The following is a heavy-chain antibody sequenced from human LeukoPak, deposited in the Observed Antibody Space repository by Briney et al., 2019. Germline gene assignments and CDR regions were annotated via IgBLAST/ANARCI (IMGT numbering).Heavy chain of an antibody. D-gene: IGHD3-3*02. J-gene: IGHJ3*02. CDR2: IWYDVSDK. Sequence: GGSLRLSCAASGFSFSSHGMHWVRQAPGKGLEWVGVIWYDVSDKYYEDSVKGRFTISRDNAKNTLYLQMNSLRAEDTAVYYCARPLATVNIHAFDIWGQGTMVTVSS. CDR1: GFSFSSHG. CDR3: ARPLATVNIHAFDI. V-gene: IGHV3-33*01.